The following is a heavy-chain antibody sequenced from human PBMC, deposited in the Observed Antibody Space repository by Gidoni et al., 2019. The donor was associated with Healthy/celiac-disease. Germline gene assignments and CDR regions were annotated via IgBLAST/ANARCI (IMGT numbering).Heavy chain of an antibody. CDR3: ARDGLGSSSGGGMDV. CDR2: IWYDGSNK. Sequence: QVQLVESGGGVVQPGRSLRLSCAASGFTFSSYGMHWVRQAPGKGLEWVAVIWYDGSNKYYADSVKGRFTISRDNSKNTLYLQMNSLRAEDTAVYYCARDGLGSSSGGGMDVWGQGTTVTVSS. CDR1: GFTFSSYG. J-gene: IGHJ6*02. V-gene: IGHV3-33*01. D-gene: IGHD6-6*01.